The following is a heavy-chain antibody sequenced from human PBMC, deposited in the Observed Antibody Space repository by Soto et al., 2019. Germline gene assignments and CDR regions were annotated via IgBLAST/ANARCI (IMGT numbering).Heavy chain of an antibody. CDR1: GGSINYSTYY. CDR3: ERNLEVLWFWELSAGGWCDP. Sequence: SETLSLTCSVSGGSINYSTYYWGWIRQPPGKGLEWIGSINYSGKTYYSPSLKSRVTVSVDTSKNQFSLNLTSVTAADADVYECERNLEVLWFWELSAGGWCDPWGQGNLGT. V-gene: IGHV4-39*01. CDR2: INYSGKT. D-gene: IGHD3-10*01. J-gene: IGHJ5*02.